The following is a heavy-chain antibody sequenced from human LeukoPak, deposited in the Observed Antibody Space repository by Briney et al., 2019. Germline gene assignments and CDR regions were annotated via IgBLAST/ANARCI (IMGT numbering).Heavy chain of an antibody. D-gene: IGHD3-9*01. Sequence: GRSLRLSCAASGFTFSSYGMSWVRQAPGKGLEWVSGINWNGDNTNYADSLKGRFTISRDNAKNSLYLQMNSLRAEDTALYYCARGSTHYDVLTGYHYYFDYWGQGTLVTVSS. V-gene: IGHV3-20*04. CDR2: INWNGDNT. CDR3: ARGSTHYDVLTGYHYYFDY. CDR1: GFTFSSYG. J-gene: IGHJ4*02.